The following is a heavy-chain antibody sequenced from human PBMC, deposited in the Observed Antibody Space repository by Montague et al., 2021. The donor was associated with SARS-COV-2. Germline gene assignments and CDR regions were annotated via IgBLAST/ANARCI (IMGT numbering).Heavy chain of an antibody. J-gene: IGHJ3*02. V-gene: IGHV4-59*01. CDR1: GGSISSYY. CDR3: ARVSGVMGNAFDI. CDR2: IYYSGST. D-gene: IGHD6-19*01. Sequence: SETLSLTCTVSGGSISSYYWSWIRQPPGKGLEWIGYIYYSGSTNYNPPLKSRVTISVDTSKNQFSLKLSSVTAADTAVYYCARVSGVMGNAFDIWGQGTMVTVSS.